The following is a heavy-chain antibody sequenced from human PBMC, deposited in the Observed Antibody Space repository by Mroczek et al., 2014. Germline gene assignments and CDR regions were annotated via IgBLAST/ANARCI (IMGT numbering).Heavy chain of an antibody. Sequence: ESGGGVVQPGRSLRLSCAASGFTFSSYAMHWVRQAPGKGLEWVAVISYDGSNKYYADSVKGRFTISRDNSKNTLYLQMNSLRAEDTAVYYCARTDTYRQWLRPFDYWGQGTLVTVSS. CDR1: GFTFSSYA. V-gene: IGHV3-30-3*01. D-gene: IGHD6-19*01. CDR2: ISYDGSNK. CDR3: ARTDTYRQWLRPFDY. J-gene: IGHJ4*02.